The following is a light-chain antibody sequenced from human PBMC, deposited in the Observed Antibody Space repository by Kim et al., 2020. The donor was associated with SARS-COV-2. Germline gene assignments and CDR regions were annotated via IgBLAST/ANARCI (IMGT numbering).Light chain of an antibody. CDR2: AAS. Sequence: SASVGDRVTITCRASQSISTYLNWYQQKPGKAPQLLIYAASSLQSGVPSGFSGSGSGTDFTLTISSLQPEDFATYYCQQTYSAPHTFGQGTKLEI. CDR1: QSISTY. CDR3: QQTYSAPHT. V-gene: IGKV1-39*01. J-gene: IGKJ2*01.